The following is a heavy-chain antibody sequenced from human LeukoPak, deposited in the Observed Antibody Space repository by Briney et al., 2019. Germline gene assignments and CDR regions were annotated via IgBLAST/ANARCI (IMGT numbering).Heavy chain of an antibody. CDR2: ISGSGGST. CDR3: AKDLYGDYQHPDY. Sequence: GGSLRLSCAASGFTFSSYAMSWVRQAPGKGLEWVSAISGSGGSTYYADSVKGRITISRDNSKNTLYLQMNSLRAEDTAVYYCAKDLYGDYQHPDYWGQGTLVTVSS. J-gene: IGHJ4*02. V-gene: IGHV3-23*01. CDR1: GFTFSSYA. D-gene: IGHD4-17*01.